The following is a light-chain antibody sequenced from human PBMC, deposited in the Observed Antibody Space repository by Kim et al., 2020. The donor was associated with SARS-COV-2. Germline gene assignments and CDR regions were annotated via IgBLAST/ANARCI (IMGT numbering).Light chain of an antibody. CDR1: QTIGSN. Sequence: EKVMTQSPATLSVSPGERATLSCRASQTIGSNLAWYRHKPGQAPSLVIYDASIRAAGIPPRFSGSGSGTEFTLTISSLQSEDFVIYYCQRYNNWPYTFGQGTKLEI. V-gene: IGKV3-15*01. CDR3: QRYNNWPYT. J-gene: IGKJ2*01. CDR2: DAS.